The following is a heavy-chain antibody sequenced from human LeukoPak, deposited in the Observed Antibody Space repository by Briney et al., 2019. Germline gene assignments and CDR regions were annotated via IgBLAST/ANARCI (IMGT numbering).Heavy chain of an antibody. Sequence: SETLSLTRAVYGGSFSGYYWSWIRQPPGKGLEWIGEINHSGSTNYNPSLKSRVTISVDTSKNQFSLKLSSVTAADTAVYYCARGAAFWSGYYGPTFDYWGQGTLVTVSS. J-gene: IGHJ4*02. V-gene: IGHV4-34*01. CDR2: INHSGST. CDR3: ARGAAFWSGYYGPTFDY. D-gene: IGHD3-3*01. CDR1: GGSFSGYY.